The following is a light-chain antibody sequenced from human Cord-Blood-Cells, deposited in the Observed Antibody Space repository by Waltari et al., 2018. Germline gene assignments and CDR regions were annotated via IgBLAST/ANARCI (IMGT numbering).Light chain of an antibody. J-gene: IGKJ1*01. Sequence: EIVLTQTPATLSLSPGERATHSCRASQSVSSSYLTWYQQKPEQPPRLLIYGASSRATGIPDRFSGSGSGTDFTLTISRLQPEDFAVYYCQQYGSTPWTFGQGTKLEIK. V-gene: IGKV3-20*01. CDR1: QSVSSSY. CDR2: GAS. CDR3: QQYGSTPWT.